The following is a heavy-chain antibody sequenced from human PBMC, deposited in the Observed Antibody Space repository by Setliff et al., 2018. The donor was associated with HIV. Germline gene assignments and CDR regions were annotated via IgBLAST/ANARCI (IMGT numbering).Heavy chain of an antibody. CDR2: ISSGSDYI. J-gene: IGHJ4*02. V-gene: IGHV3-21*01. CDR3: ARDFGSWLYGGSHWGFDH. Sequence: GSLRLSCAASGFTFSSYSMNWVRQAPGKGLEWVSSISSGSDYIYYADSVRGRFTISRDNAKNSLYLQMNSLRVEDTAVYYCARDFGSWLYGGSHWGFDHWGQGTLVTVSS. D-gene: IGHD1-26*01. CDR1: GFTFSSYS.